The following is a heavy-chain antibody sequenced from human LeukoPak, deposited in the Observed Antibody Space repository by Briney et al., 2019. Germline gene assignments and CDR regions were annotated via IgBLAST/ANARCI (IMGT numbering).Heavy chain of an antibody. V-gene: IGHV3-11*01. D-gene: IGHD2-2*01. CDR2: MNTSGGTT. J-gene: IGHJ4*02. CDR3: ARASRGADY. Sequence: GGSLRLSCAASTSIFTGSYMSWVRQAPGKGLEWVSHMNTSGGTTHYSDSVRGRFTISTDNAKNSLYLQMNSLRAEDTAVYYCARASRGADYWGQGTLVTVSS. CDR1: TSIFTGSY.